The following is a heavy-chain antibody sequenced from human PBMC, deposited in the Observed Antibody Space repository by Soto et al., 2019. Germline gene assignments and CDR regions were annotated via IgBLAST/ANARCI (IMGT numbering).Heavy chain of an antibody. CDR2: INPNSGDT. J-gene: IGHJ6*02. CDR1: GYTFTGYY. CDR3: AKGGAIVAAGTRVYLYNAMDV. Sequence: ASVKVSCKASGYTFTGYYVHWVRQAPGQGLEWMGWINPNSGDTYLAQRFQGRVTMNRDTSIGTAYMELRGLTSDNTAEYYCAKGGAIVAAGTRVYLYNAMDVWGQGTTVTVSS. D-gene: IGHD1-26*01. V-gene: IGHV1-2*02.